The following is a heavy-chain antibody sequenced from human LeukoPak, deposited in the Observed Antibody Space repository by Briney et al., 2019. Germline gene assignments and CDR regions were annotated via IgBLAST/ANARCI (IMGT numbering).Heavy chain of an antibody. J-gene: IGHJ4*02. V-gene: IGHV4-39*01. CDR2: IYYSGGT. Sequence: PSETLSLTCTVSGGSISASSGYYWAWIRQPPGKGLEWIGSIYYSGGTYYNPSLKSRLTISVDTSKNKFSLKVSSVTAADTAVYYCARQSTKDNSGWFFDYWGQGTLVTVSS. D-gene: IGHD6-19*01. CDR3: ARQSTKDNSGWFFDY. CDR1: GGSISASSGYY.